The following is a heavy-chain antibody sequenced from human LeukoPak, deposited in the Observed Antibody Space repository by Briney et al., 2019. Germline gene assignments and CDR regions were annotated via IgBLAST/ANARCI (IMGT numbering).Heavy chain of an antibody. CDR1: GFTFSSYA. V-gene: IGHV3-23*01. Sequence: GGSLRLSCAASGFTFSSYAMSWVRQAPGKGLEWVSAISGSGGSTYYADSAKGRFTISRDNSKNTLYLQMNSLRAEDTAVYYCAKDAKEWLVPGGFDYWGQGTLVTVSS. J-gene: IGHJ4*02. D-gene: IGHD6-19*01. CDR2: ISGSGGST. CDR3: AKDAKEWLVPGGFDY.